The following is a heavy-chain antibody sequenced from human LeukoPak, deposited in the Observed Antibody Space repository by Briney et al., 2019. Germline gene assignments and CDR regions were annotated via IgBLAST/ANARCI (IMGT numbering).Heavy chain of an antibody. D-gene: IGHD4/OR15-4a*01. Sequence: GGSLRLSCSASGFTFNNYYMSWIRLAPGKGLEWLSSISSSGRSIYYADSVKGRFTISRDNAKNSLYLQMNSLRADDTAIYYCAGETIGPVDPWGQGNLVTVPS. V-gene: IGHV3-11*01. CDR2: ISSSGRSI. J-gene: IGHJ5*02. CDR1: GFTFNNYY. CDR3: AGETIGPVDP.